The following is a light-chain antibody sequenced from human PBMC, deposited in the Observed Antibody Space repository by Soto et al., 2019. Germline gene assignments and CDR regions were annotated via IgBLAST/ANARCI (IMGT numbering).Light chain of an antibody. J-gene: IGKJ1*01. V-gene: IGKV3-20*01. CDR2: GAS. Sequence: EIVLSHSPGTLSLSPGERATLSCRASQSVASSFLAWYQQKPGQAPRLLIYGASNRATGIPDRFSGSGSGTDFTLTISRLEPEDFAVYYCEQYGTSPWTFGQGTKADI. CDR3: EQYGTSPWT. CDR1: QSVASSF.